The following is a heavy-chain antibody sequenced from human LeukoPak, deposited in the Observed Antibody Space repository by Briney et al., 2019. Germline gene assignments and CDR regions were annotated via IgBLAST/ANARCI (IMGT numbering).Heavy chain of an antibody. V-gene: IGHV1-18*01. CDR3: ARDKIRTSITGTSNLDY. J-gene: IGHJ4*02. CDR2: ISAYNGNT. D-gene: IGHD1-7*01. CDR1: GYTFTSYG. Sequence: ASVKVFCKASGYTFTSYGISWVRQAPGQGLEWMGWISAYNGNTNYAQKLQGRVTMTTDTSTSTAYMELRSLRSDDTAVYYCARDKIRTSITGTSNLDYWGQGTLVTVSS.